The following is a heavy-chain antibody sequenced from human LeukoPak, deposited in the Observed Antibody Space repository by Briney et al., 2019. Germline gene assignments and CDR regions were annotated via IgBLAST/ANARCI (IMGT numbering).Heavy chain of an antibody. Sequence: PSETLPLACTVSGGSISATGYFWGWIHQPPGKGLEWIGSIYYSGITHYNPSLKSRVTISVDTSKNQFSLKLSSVTAADTAVYYCARVDLQNAFDIWGQGTVVTVSS. CDR1: GGSISATGYF. V-gene: IGHV4-39*07. D-gene: IGHD3/OR15-3a*01. J-gene: IGHJ3*02. CDR3: ARVDLQNAFDI. CDR2: IYYSGIT.